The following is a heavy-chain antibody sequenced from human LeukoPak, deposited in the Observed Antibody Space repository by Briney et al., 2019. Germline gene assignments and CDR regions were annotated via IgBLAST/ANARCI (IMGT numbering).Heavy chain of an antibody. J-gene: IGHJ6*03. CDR3: ASSAAGYYYYYMDV. CDR1: GFTFSTYS. CDR2: ISSSNTYI. V-gene: IGHV3-21*04. D-gene: IGHD6-13*01. Sequence: GGSLRLSCGASGFTFSTYSMNWVRQAPGKGLEWVSFISSSNTYIYYADSVKGRFTISRDNSKNTLYLQMNSLRAEDTAVYYCASSAAGYYYYYMDVWGKGATVTISS.